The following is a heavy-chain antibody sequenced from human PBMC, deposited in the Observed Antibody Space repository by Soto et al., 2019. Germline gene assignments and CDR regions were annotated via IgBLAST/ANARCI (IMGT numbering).Heavy chain of an antibody. CDR3: VGGQYYFDS. D-gene: IGHD3-10*01. Sequence: QVQLVESGGGVVQPGRSLRLSCAASGFPFTTYGMHWVREGPGKGLEWVAVISYDGSNKHYADSVKGRFTISRDNSKTTLYLQMNSLRPEDTALYYCVGGQYYFDSRGQGTLVTVSS. J-gene: IGHJ4*02. V-gene: IGHV3-30*03. CDR2: ISYDGSNK. CDR1: GFPFTTYG.